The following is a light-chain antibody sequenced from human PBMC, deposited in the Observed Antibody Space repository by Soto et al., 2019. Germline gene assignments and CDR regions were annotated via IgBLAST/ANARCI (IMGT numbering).Light chain of an antibody. CDR1: QSVSSN. V-gene: IGKV3-15*01. Sequence: ELVMTQSPATLSVSPGERATLSCRASQSVSSNLAWYQQKHGQAPRLLIYGASTRATGIPARFSGSVSGTEFTLTISSLEPEDGAVYDGQQRSNWKITFGQGTRLEIK. CDR3: QQRSNWKIT. CDR2: GAS. J-gene: IGKJ5*01.